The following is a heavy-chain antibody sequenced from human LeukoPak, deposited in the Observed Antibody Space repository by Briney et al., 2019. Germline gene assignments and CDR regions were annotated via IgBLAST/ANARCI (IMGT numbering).Heavy chain of an antibody. Sequence: GGSLRLSCAASGFTFSSYGMHWVRQAPGKGLEWVTFIRYDGTNKYYADSVKGRFTISRDNSKSTLYLQMNSLRVEDTAVYYCARQTGSGLFILPGGQGTLVTVSS. D-gene: IGHD3/OR15-3a*01. CDR1: GFTFSSYG. CDR2: IRYDGTNK. J-gene: IGHJ4*02. V-gene: IGHV3-30*02. CDR3: ARQTGSGLFILP.